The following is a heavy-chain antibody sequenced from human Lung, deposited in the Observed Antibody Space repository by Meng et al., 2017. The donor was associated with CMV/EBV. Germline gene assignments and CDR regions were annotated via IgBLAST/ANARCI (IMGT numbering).Heavy chain of an antibody. J-gene: IGHJ6*02. CDR1: GYNFTGYY. V-gene: IGHV1-2*02. D-gene: IGHD2-8*02. CDR2: INPNSGGT. Sequence: SXXVSXKASGYNFTGYYIHWVRQAPGQGLEWMGWINPNSGGTNYAQKFQGRITMTGDTSITTAYMELSRLRSDDMAVYHCARVKSYCTGGTCASTGYYGMDVWXQGTXVTVSS. CDR3: ARVKSYCTGGTCASTGYYGMDV.